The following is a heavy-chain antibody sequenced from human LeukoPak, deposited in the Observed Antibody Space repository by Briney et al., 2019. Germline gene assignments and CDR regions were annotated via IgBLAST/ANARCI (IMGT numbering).Heavy chain of an antibody. J-gene: IGHJ6*03. CDR2: IYHSGST. CDR1: GYSISSGYY. V-gene: IGHV4-38-2*02. D-gene: IGHD2-2*01. CDR3: ARLGYCDSSSCYLHYHYYMDV. Sequence: SETLSLTCTVSGYSISSGYYWGWIQQPPGKGLEWIGSIYHSGSTYYNPSLKSRVTISVDTSKNQFSLKLSSVTASDTAVYYCARLGYCDSSSCYLHYHYYMDVWGKGTTVTVSS.